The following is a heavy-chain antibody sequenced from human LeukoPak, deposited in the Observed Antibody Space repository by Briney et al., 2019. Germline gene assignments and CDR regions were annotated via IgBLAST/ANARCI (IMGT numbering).Heavy chain of an antibody. CDR1: GGSFSSDY. J-gene: IGHJ4*02. CDR2: ISDSGRT. D-gene: IGHD2-15*01. CDR3: AREVSRGGGGFQIDY. V-gene: IGHV4-59*01. Sequence: SETLSLTCTVSGGSFSSDYWTWIRQPPGKGLEWIGFISDSGRTDSNPPLKSRLTMSLQKSTNQFSLKLSSVTAADTAVYYCAREVSRGGGGFQIDYWGQGVLVTVSS.